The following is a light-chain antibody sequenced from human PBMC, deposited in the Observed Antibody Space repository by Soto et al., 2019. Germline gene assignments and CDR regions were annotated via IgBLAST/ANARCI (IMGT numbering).Light chain of an antibody. CDR2: DVS. J-gene: IGLJ2*01. V-gene: IGLV2-14*01. CDR3: SSYTSSSTLRV. Sequence: QSALTQPASVSGSPGQSITISCTGTSSDVGGYNYVSWYQQHPGKAPKLMIYDVSNRPSGVSNRFSGSKSGNTASLTISGLQAEDEADYYFSSYTSSSTLRVFGGGTKVTVL. CDR1: SSDVGGYNY.